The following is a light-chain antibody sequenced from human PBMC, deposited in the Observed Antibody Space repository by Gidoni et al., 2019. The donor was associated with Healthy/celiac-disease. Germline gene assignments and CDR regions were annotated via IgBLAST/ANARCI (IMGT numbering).Light chain of an antibody. CDR3: QQYDNLPFT. CDR1: QDISNY. V-gene: IGKV1-33*01. J-gene: IGKJ4*01. CDR2: DAS. Sequence: DIQMTQSPSSLSASVGDRVTITCQSSQDISNYLNWYQQKPGKAPKLLIYDASNLETGVPSRFSGSGSGKDFTFTISCLQPEDIATYYCQQYDNLPFTFGGGTKVEIK.